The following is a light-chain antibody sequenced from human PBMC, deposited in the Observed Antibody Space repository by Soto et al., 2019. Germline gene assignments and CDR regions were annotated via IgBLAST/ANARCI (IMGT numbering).Light chain of an antibody. Sequence: DLQMTQSPSTLSASVGDRVTITCRASQSISSWLAWYQQKPGKTPRLLIYDASTLESGVPSRFSGSGSGTEFTLTISSPQPDDFATYYCQQYNSYSRGTFGPGTKVDIK. J-gene: IGKJ3*01. CDR2: DAS. CDR3: QQYNSYSRGT. V-gene: IGKV1-5*01. CDR1: QSISSW.